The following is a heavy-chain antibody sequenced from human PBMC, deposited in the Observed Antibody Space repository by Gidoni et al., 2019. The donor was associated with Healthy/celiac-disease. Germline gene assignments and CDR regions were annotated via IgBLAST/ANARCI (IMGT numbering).Heavy chain of an antibody. Sequence: QVQLLESGVGVVQPGRSLRLSCAAPGSPFISYAMHWVRQAPGKVLEWVAVISYDGSNKYYADSVKGRFTISRDNSKNTLYLQMNSLRAEDTAVYYCARGRVYSSSWYDYWGQGTLVTVSS. CDR2: ISYDGSNK. V-gene: IGHV3-30-3*01. CDR3: ARGRVYSSSWYDY. J-gene: IGHJ4*02. D-gene: IGHD6-13*01. CDR1: GSPFISYA.